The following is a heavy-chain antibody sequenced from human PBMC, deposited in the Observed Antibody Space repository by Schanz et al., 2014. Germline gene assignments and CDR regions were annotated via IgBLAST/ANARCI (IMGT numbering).Heavy chain of an antibody. CDR2: IWYDGNNK. J-gene: IGHJ4*02. Sequence: QVQLVESGGDVVQPGRSLRLSCAASGFTFSSYGMHWVRQAPGKGLEWVAVIWYDGNNKYYADSVKGRFTISRDNSKNILYLQMNSLRAEDTAVYYCAKDQGSYGSGSYSYFDYWGQGTLATVSS. D-gene: IGHD3-10*01. CDR1: GFTFSSYG. V-gene: IGHV3-33*06. CDR3: AKDQGSYGSGSYSYFDY.